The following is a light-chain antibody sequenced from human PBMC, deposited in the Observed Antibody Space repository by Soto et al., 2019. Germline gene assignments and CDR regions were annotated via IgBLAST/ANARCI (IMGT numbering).Light chain of an antibody. CDR2: STS. CDR3: QQYASSQWT. V-gene: IGKV3-20*01. Sequence: EIVLTQSPGTLSLSPGERVTLSCRASQSVGTSWLAWYQQKPGQSPRLLIYSTSSRATGISDRFSGSGSETDFALTISRLEPEDSAVYYCQQYASSQWTFGQGTKVEIK. CDR1: QSVGTSW. J-gene: IGKJ1*01.